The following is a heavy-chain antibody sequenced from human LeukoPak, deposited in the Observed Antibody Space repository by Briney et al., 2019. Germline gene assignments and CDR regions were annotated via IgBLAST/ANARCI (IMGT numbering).Heavy chain of an antibody. CDR2: ISYDGSNK. J-gene: IGHJ4*02. CDR3: ARAKGMADRSAYYLDY. D-gene: IGHD3-22*01. Sequence: PGRSLRLSCAASGFTFSSYGMHWVRQAPGKGLEWVAVISYDGSNKYYADSVKGRFTISRDNSKNTLYLQMNSLRAEDTAVYFCARAKGMADRSAYYLDYWGQGTLVTVSS. CDR1: GFTFSSYG. V-gene: IGHV3-30*03.